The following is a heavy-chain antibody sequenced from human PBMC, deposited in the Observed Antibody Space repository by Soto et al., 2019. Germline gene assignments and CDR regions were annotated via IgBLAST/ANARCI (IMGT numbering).Heavy chain of an antibody. D-gene: IGHD5-18*01. J-gene: IGHJ4*02. CDR1: GFTFSSFA. CDR2: ISGSGDGV. CDR3: AGPGYIPQDY. Sequence: PGGSLRLSCAASGFTFSSFALSWVRQAPGKGLEWVSAISGSGDGVDYADSVKGQFTISRDNSKNTLYLQMNSLRVGDTAVYYCAGPGYIPQDYWGRETLVTVSS. V-gene: IGHV3-23*01.